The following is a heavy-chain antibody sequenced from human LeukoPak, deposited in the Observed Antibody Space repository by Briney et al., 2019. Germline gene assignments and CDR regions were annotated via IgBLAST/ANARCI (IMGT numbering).Heavy chain of an antibody. CDR3: VTELGIGGFDI. J-gene: IGHJ3*02. CDR2: ISTNGGST. D-gene: IGHD7-27*01. Sequence: PGGSLRLSCSASGLTFSLYSMHWVRQAPGKGLEYVSGISTNGGSTYYADSVKGRFTISRDNSKYTLYLQMSTLRAEDTSVYYCVTELGIGGFDIWGQGTMVTVSS. V-gene: IGHV3-64D*06. CDR1: GLTFSLYS.